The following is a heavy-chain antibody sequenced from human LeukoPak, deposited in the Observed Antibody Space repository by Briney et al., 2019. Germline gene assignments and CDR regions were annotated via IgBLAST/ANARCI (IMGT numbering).Heavy chain of an antibody. D-gene: IGHD1-26*01. CDR3: AREDGIVGASWFDP. J-gene: IGHJ5*02. CDR1: GYTYTSYD. CDR2: MNPNSGNT. Sequence: ASVKVSCKASGYTYTSYDINWVRQATGQGLKWMGWMNPNSGNTGYAQKFQGRVTMTRNTSISTAYMELSSLRSEDTAVYYCAREDGIVGASWFDPWGQGTLVTVSS. V-gene: IGHV1-8*01.